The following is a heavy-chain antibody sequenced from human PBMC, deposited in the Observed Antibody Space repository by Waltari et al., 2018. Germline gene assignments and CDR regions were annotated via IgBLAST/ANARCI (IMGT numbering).Heavy chain of an antibody. CDR3: ARDSSYSGTYYSLDY. J-gene: IGHJ4*02. V-gene: IGHV3-30-3*01. Sequence: QVQLVESGGGVVQPGQSLRLSCTVSGFTFSNYAIHWVRQAPGKGLEWVGVISYDGNNKYDADSVKGRFTISRYNSKNTLYLQMNSLRAEDTAVDYCARDSSYSGTYYSLDYWGQGTLVTVSS. CDR1: GFTFSNYA. D-gene: IGHD1-26*01. CDR2: ISYDGNNK.